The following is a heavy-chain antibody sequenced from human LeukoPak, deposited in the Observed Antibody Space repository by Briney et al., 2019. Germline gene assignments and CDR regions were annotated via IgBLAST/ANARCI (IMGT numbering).Heavy chain of an antibody. CDR1: GFTFSTYE. CDR3: TNHALDY. CDR2: ITPSGSST. Sequence: PGGSLRLSCVASGFTFSTYEMHWVRQAPGKGLEWLSYITPSGSSTYYADSVKGRFTISRYNAKSSLYLQMNSLRVEDTAVYYCTNHALDYWGQGTLVTVSS. V-gene: IGHV3-48*03. D-gene: IGHD2-2*01. J-gene: IGHJ4*02.